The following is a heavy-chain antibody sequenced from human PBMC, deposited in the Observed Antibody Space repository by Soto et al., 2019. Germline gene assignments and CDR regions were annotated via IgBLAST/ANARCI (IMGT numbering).Heavy chain of an antibody. J-gene: IGHJ3*02. CDR3: AKVCATTHNDAFDI. V-gene: IGHV3-9*01. Sequence: GGSLRLSCAASGFTFDDYAMHWVRQAPGKGLEWVSGISWNSGSIGYADSVKGRFTISRDNAKNSLYLQMNSLRAEDTALYYCAKVCATTHNDAFDIWGQGTMVTVSS. CDR2: ISWNSGSI. D-gene: IGHD1-1*01. CDR1: GFTFDDYA.